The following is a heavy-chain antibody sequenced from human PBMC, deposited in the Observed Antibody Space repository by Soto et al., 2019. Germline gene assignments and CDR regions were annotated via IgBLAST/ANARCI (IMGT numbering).Heavy chain of an antibody. CDR3: ARLLYDRRGYYYFDY. V-gene: IGHV4-4*02. J-gene: IGHJ4*02. Sequence: SETLSLTCAVSGGSISRDDWGSWVRQPPGEGPEWIGEIYHSGSTYYNPALKSRVTISVDTSKNQFSLQLTSVTAADTGISSCARLLYDRRGYYYFDYWGQGPLVTVSS. CDR2: IYHSGST. CDR1: GGSISRDDW. D-gene: IGHD3-22*01.